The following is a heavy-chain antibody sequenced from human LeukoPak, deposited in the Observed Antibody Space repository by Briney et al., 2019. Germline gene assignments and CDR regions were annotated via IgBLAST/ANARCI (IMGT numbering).Heavy chain of an antibody. D-gene: IGHD3-10*01. V-gene: IGHV2-5*02. CDR3: AHSYYYGSGSYYNVWFDR. J-gene: IGHJ5*02. Sequence: ESGPTLVKPTQPLTLTCTFSGFSLDTSGVAVGWNRQSPGEALEWLALIYWDDDKHYSPSLKSRLTIIKDTPKNQVFLTMTNMDPVDTATYYCAHSYYYGSGSYYNVWFDRWGQGTLVTVSS. CDR2: IYWDDDK. CDR1: GFSLDTSGVA.